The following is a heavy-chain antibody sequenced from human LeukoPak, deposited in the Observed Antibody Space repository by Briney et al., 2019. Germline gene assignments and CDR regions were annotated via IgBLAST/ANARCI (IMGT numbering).Heavy chain of an antibody. Sequence: ASVKVSCKASGYTFTGYYMHWVRQAPGQGLEWMGWINPNSGGTNYAQKFRGRVTMTRDTSISTAYMELSRLRSDDTAVYYCARFCSGGSCYSNRDYDYWGQGTLVTVSS. D-gene: IGHD2-15*01. CDR1: GYTFTGYY. CDR2: INPNSGGT. V-gene: IGHV1-2*02. J-gene: IGHJ4*02. CDR3: ARFCSGGSCYSNRDYDY.